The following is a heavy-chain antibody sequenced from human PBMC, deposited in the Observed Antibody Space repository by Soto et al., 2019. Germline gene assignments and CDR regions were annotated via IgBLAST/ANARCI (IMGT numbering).Heavy chain of an antibody. J-gene: IGHJ4*02. D-gene: IGHD5-12*01. CDR3: ASERGYIGYDYYEY. Sequence: GGSLRLSCAASGFTLSSYAMHWVRQAPGKGLEWVAVISYDGSNKYYADSVKGRFTISRDNSKNTLYLQMNSLRAEDTAVYYCASERGYIGYDYYEYWGPGTLVTVSS. V-gene: IGHV3-30-3*01. CDR2: ISYDGSNK. CDR1: GFTLSSYA.